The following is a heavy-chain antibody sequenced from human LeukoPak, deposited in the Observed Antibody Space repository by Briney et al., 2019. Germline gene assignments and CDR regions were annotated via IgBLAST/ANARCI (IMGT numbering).Heavy chain of an antibody. CDR3: AKKAQYNGNYPLDY. CDR1: GNYW. V-gene: IGHV3-74*01. CDR2: INSDGSWT. D-gene: IGHD1-26*01. J-gene: IGHJ4*02. Sequence: PGGSLRLSCAASGNYWMHWVRQAPGKGLVWVSHINSDGSWTSYADSVKGRFTISKDDAKNTVYLQMNSLRAEDTDLYFCAKKAQYNGNYPLDYWGQGTLVTVSS.